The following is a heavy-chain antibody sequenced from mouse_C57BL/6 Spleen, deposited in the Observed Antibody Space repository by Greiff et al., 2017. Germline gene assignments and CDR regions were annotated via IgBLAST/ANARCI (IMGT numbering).Heavy chain of an antibody. D-gene: IGHD1-1*01. CDR1: GFNINDYY. V-gene: IGHV14-2*01. CDR3: APYYYGSSPHYFGY. J-gene: IGHJ2*01. Sequence: EVKLVESGAELVKPGASVKLSCTASGFNINDYYMHWVKQRTEQGLEWIGRIDPDDGETKYATKFQGEATITADTSSNTAYLQLSSLTSEDTAVYYCAPYYYGSSPHYFGYWGQGATLTVSS. CDR2: IDPDDGET.